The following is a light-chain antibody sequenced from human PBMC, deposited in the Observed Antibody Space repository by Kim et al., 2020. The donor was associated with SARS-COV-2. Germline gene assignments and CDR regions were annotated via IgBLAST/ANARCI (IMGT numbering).Light chain of an antibody. CDR3: SSYRSGSLYV. Sequence: GQSITISCTGTSSDVGGYNYVSWYQQHPGRAPKLMIYDVSNRPSGVSNRFSGSKSGNTASLTISGLQAEDEADYYCSSYRSGSLYVFGTGTKVTVL. V-gene: IGLV2-14*03. J-gene: IGLJ1*01. CDR1: SSDVGGYNY. CDR2: DVS.